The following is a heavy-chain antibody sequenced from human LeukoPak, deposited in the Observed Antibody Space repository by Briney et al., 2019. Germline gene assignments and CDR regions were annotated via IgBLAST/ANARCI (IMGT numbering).Heavy chain of an antibody. Sequence: GGSLRLSCAASGFTFSSYSMNWVRQAPGKGLEWVSSISSSSSYIYYADSVKGRFTISRDNAKNSLYLQMNSLRAEGTAVYYCARDPYDSSGDPDYWGQGTLVTVSS. J-gene: IGHJ4*02. CDR2: ISSSSSYI. V-gene: IGHV3-21*01. D-gene: IGHD3-22*01. CDR3: ARDPYDSSGDPDY. CDR1: GFTFSSYS.